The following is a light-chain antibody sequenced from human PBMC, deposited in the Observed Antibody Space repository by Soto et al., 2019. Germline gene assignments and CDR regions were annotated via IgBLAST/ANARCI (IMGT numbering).Light chain of an antibody. CDR2: KTS. J-gene: IGKJ2*01. CDR3: QQYSSYSYT. Sequence: DIQMTQSPSTLSASVGDRVTITCRASQSTSSWLAWYQQKPGKAPKLVIYKTSTLESGVPSRFSGTGAGTEFTLTIGCLQPDDFATYYCQQYSSYSYTFGQGTKLEIK. CDR1: QSTSSW. V-gene: IGKV1-5*03.